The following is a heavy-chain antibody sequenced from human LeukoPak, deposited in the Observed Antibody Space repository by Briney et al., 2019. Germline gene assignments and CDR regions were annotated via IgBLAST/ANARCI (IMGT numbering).Heavy chain of an antibody. Sequence: GGTLRLSCAASGFTFSNFGMSWVRQAPGKGLEWVSVISGSGGNTYYADSLKGRFTISRDNSKNTLYLQMNSLRAEDTAVYYCARDRWFGELWNWFDPWGQGTLVTVSS. D-gene: IGHD3-10*01. J-gene: IGHJ5*02. CDR2: ISGSGGNT. CDR3: ARDRWFGELWNWFDP. V-gene: IGHV3-23*01. CDR1: GFTFSNFG.